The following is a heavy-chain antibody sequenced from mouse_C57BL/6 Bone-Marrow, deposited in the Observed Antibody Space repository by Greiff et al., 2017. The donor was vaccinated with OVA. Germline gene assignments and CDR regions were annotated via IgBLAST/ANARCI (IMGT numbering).Heavy chain of an antibody. CDR3: AREGALTGTGDFYV. CDR2: INPNNGGT. V-gene: IGHV1-18*01. Sequence: VQLKQSGPELVKPGASVKIPCKASGYTFTDYNMDWVKQSHGKSLEWIGDINPNNGGTIYNQKFKGKATLNVDKSSSTDFMELRSLTSEDTAVYYFAREGALTGTGDFYVWGTGTTVTVSS. D-gene: IGHD4-1*01. CDR1: GYTFTDYN. J-gene: IGHJ1*03.